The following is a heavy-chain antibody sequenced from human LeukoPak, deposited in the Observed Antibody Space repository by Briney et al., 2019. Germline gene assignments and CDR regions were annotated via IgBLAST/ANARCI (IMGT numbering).Heavy chain of an antibody. D-gene: IGHD2-15*01. J-gene: IGHJ6*04. CDR2: IYYSGST. CDR3: AREVVVAADYYYYGMDV. Sequence: PSETLSLTCTVSGGSISSGDYYWSWIRQPPGTGLEWIGYIYYSGSTYYNPSLKSRVTISVDTSKNQFSLKLSSVTAADTAVYYCAREVVVAADYYYYGMDVWGKGTTVTVSS. CDR1: GGSISSGDYY. V-gene: IGHV4-30-4*01.